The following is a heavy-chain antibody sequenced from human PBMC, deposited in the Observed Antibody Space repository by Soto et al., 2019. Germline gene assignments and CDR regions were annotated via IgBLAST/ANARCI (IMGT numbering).Heavy chain of an antibody. Sequence: GGSLRISFAASGFTFSDYYMSWIRQAPGKGLEWVSYISSSGSTIYYADSVKGRFTISRDNAKNSLYLQMNSLRAEDTAVYYCASHAPTIFGVVIISFDYWGQGTLVTVSS. CDR3: ASHAPTIFGVVIISFDY. V-gene: IGHV3-11*01. CDR1: GFTFSDYY. J-gene: IGHJ4*02. CDR2: ISSSGSTI. D-gene: IGHD3-3*01.